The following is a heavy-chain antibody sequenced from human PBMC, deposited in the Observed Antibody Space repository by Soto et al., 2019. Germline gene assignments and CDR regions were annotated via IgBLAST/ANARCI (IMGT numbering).Heavy chain of an antibody. CDR3: TTGSVEGI. CDR1: GFSFNEAW. Sequence: EVQLVESAGGLVKPGGSLRLSCVASGFSFNEAWTKWVRQAPGEGLEWVGRIKTSAGGGATDYAAPVQGRFTISRDDSKNALYLHMNSLRTEDTAIYYCTTGSVEGIWGQGTTVTVSS. V-gene: IGHV3-15*07. D-gene: IGHD2-15*01. J-gene: IGHJ6*02. CDR2: IKTSAGGGAT.